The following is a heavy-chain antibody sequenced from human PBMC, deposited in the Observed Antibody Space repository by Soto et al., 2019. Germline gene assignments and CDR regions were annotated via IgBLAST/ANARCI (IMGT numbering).Heavy chain of an antibody. V-gene: IGHV3-30-3*01. J-gene: IGHJ6*02. D-gene: IGHD3-10*01. CDR2: ISYDGSNK. CDR1: GFTFSSYA. Sequence: GGSLRLSCAASGFTFSSYAMHWVRQAPGKGLEWVAVISYDGSNKYYADSVKGRFTISRDNSKNTLYLQMNSLRAEDTAVYYCARVENFTLWFGVYYYYGMDVWGQGTTVTVSS. CDR3: ARVENFTLWFGVYYYYGMDV.